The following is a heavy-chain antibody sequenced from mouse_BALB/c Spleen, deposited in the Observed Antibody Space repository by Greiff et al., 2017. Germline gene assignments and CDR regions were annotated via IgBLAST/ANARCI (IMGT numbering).Heavy chain of an antibody. Sequence: VQLQQSGTVLARPGASVKMSCKASGYTFTSYWMHWVKQRPGQGLEWIGAIYPGNSDTSYNQKFKGKAKLTAVTSTSTAYMELSSLTNEDSAVYYCTRSTMITGGYFDVWGAGTTVTVSS. CDR2: IYPGNSDT. CDR1: GYTFTSYW. CDR3: TRSTMITGGYFDV. D-gene: IGHD2-4*01. V-gene: IGHV1-5*01. J-gene: IGHJ1*01.